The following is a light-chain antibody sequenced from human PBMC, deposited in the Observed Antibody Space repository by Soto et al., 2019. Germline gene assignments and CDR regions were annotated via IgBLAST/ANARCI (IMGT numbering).Light chain of an antibody. CDR2: GNN. CDR3: QSYDSSLSGVV. Sequence: QSVLTQPPSVSGAPGQRVTISCTGSSSNIRSNYDVHWYRQLPGTAPKLIIYGNNIRPSGVPDRFSGSKSDTSASLAITGLQAEDEADYYCQSYDSSLSGVVFGGGTKLTVL. CDR1: SSNIRSNYD. V-gene: IGLV1-40*01. J-gene: IGLJ2*01.